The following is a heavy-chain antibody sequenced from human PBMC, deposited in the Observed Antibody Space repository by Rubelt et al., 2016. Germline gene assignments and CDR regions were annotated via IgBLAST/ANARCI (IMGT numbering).Heavy chain of an antibody. CDR3: ARERIAARGLFDP. V-gene: IGHV4-34*01. J-gene: IGHJ5*02. CDR1: GGSFSDYY. CDR2: ISHRGST. Sequence: QVQLQQWGAGLLKPSETLYLTCAVYGGSFSDYYWNWIRQPPGKGLEWIGEISHRGSTNYNPSLKSRVTLSVDTSKNQFPLRLTSVTAADTAVYYCARERIAARGLFDPWAQGTLVTVSS. D-gene: IGHD6-6*01.